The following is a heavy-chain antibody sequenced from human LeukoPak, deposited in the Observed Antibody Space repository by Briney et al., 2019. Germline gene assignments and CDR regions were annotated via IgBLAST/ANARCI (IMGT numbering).Heavy chain of an antibody. Sequence: PSETLSLTCTVSGYSISSGYYWGWIRQPPGKGLEWIGSIYHSGSTYYNPSLKSRVTISVDTSKNQFSLKLSSVTAADTAVYYCARGGYCSGGSCYLSDYYYYYMDVWGKGTTVTVSS. D-gene: IGHD2-15*01. CDR3: ARGGYCSGGSCYLSDYYYYYMDV. CDR1: GYSISSGYY. J-gene: IGHJ6*03. CDR2: IYHSGST. V-gene: IGHV4-38-2*02.